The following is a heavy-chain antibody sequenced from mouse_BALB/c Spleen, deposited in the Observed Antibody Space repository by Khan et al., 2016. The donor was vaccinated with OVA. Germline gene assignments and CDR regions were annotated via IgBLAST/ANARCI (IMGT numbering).Heavy chain of an antibody. CDR1: GFTFSDYY. Sequence: EVELVESGGGLVKPGGSLKLSCAASGFTFSDYYMYWVRQTPEKRLEWVATISDGGNYTSYPASVKGRFTISRDNAKNNLYLQMSSLKSEDTAMYYCARGGYGSFAFWGQGTLGTVSA. V-gene: IGHV5-4*02. D-gene: IGHD2-14*01. CDR2: ISDGGNYT. CDR3: ARGGYGSFAF. J-gene: IGHJ3*01.